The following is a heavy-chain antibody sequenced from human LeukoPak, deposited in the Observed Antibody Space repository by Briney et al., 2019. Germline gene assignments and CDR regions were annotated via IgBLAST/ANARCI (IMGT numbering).Heavy chain of an antibody. J-gene: IGHJ4*02. CDR2: ISAYNGNT. CDR1: GHTFTSYG. D-gene: IGHD3-22*01. Sequence: ASVKVSCKASGHTFTSYGISWVRQAPGQGLEWMGWISAYNGNTNYAQKLQGRVTMTTDTSTSTAYMELRSLRSDDTAVYYCARGLYDSSGYYVPIDYWGQGTLVTVSS. CDR3: ARGLYDSSGYYVPIDY. V-gene: IGHV1-18*01.